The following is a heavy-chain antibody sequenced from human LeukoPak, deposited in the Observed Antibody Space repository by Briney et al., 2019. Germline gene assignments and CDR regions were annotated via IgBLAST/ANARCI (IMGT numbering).Heavy chain of an antibody. CDR1: GFTFSSYW. CDR2: INSDGSST. CDR3: ARDKEVDGHYYGLGSNPDY. V-gene: IGHV3-74*01. Sequence: PGGSLRLSCAASGFTFSSYWMHWVRQAPGKGLVWVSRINSDGSSTSYADSVKGRFTISRDNAKNTLYLQMNSLRAEDTAVYYCARDKEVDGHYYGLGSNPDYWGQGTLVTVSS. J-gene: IGHJ4*02. D-gene: IGHD3-10*01.